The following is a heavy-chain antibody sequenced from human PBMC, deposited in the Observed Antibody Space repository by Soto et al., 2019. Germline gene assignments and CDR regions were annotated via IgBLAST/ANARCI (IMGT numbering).Heavy chain of an antibody. CDR3: ARRQYGSGSNYADY. V-gene: IGHV5-51*01. Sequence: GESLKISCKGSGYDFTSYWIAWVRQMPGKGLEWMGIIYPGDSDARYSPSFQGQVTISADKSISTAYLQWSSLKASDTAMYYCARRQYGSGSNYADYWGQGTLVTVSS. CDR2: IYPGDSDA. D-gene: IGHD3-10*01. CDR1: GYDFTSYW. J-gene: IGHJ4*02.